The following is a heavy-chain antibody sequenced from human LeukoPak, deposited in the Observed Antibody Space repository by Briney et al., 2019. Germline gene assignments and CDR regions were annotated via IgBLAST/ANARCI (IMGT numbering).Heavy chain of an antibody. D-gene: IGHD2-2*01. Sequence: GESLRLSCAASGFTFSDYYMSWIRQAPGKGLEWVSYISSSGSTIYYADSVKGRFTISRDNAKNSLYLQMNSLRAEDTAVYYCARSTIVVVPAAMDYWGQGTLVTVSS. CDR3: ARSTIVVVPAAMDY. V-gene: IGHV3-11*01. CDR1: GFTFSDYY. J-gene: IGHJ4*02. CDR2: ISSSGSTI.